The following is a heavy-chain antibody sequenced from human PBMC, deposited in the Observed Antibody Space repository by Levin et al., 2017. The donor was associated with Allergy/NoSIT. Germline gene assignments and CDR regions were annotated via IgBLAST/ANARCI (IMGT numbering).Heavy chain of an antibody. CDR2: IIPILGLP. Sequence: SVKVSCKASGGTFSRFAISWVRQAPGQGLEWMGRIIPILGLPDYAQRFQDRITITADRSASTAYLEMRSLRSEDTAVYYCARPMSTVATRGLDYWGQGSLITVSS. D-gene: IGHD5-12*01. CDR3: ARPMSTVATRGLDY. V-gene: IGHV1-69*04. CDR1: GGTFSRFA. J-gene: IGHJ4*02.